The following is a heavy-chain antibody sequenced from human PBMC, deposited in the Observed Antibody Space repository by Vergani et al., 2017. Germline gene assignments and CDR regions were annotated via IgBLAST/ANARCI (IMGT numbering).Heavy chain of an antibody. D-gene: IGHD3-3*01. CDR1: GGSFSDYY. J-gene: IGHJ6*04. Sequence: QVQLQQWGAGLLKPSETLSLTCAVYGGSFSDYYWSWIRQPPGKGLEWIGEINHSGSTNNNPSLKIRVTTSLDTSTNQFSLKLSSVTATDTAVYYCARSFTIFGVALTVWGKGTTVTVSS. CDR2: INHSGST. V-gene: IGHV4-34*01. CDR3: ARSFTIFGVALTV.